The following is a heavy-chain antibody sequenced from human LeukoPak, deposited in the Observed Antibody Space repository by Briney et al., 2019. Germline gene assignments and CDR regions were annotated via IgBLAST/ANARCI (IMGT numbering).Heavy chain of an antibody. CDR3: ARPPGIAAAGTSWDY. J-gene: IGHJ4*02. CDR1: GFTFSSYW. Sequence: GGSLRLSCAASGFTFSSYWISWVRQAPGKGLEWVVNIKQDGSEKYYVDSVKGRFTISRDNAKNSLYLQMNSLRAEDTAVYYCARPPGIAAAGTSWDYWGQGTLVTVSS. D-gene: IGHD6-13*01. V-gene: IGHV3-7*01. CDR2: IKQDGSEK.